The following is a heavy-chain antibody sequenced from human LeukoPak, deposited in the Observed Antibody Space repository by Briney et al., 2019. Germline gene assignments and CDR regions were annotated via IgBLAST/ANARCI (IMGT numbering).Heavy chain of an antibody. Sequence: SETLSLTCAVYGGSFSGYYWSWIRQPPGKGLEWIGEINHSGSTNYNPSLKSRVTISVDTYKNQFSLKLSSVTAADMAVYYCARGFGYSSGWYRLDYWGQGTLVTVSS. J-gene: IGHJ4*02. V-gene: IGHV4-34*01. CDR1: GGSFSGYY. CDR2: INHSGST. CDR3: ARGFGYSSGWYRLDY. D-gene: IGHD6-19*01.